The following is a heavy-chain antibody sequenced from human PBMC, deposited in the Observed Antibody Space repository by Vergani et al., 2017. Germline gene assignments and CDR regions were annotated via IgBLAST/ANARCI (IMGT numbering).Heavy chain of an antibody. Sequence: QVQLQQSGPGLVKPSQTLSLTCAISGDSVSSNSAAWNWIRQSPSRGLEWLGRTYYRSKWYNDYAVSVKSRITINPDTSKNQFSLQLNSVTPEDTAVYYCARVRVVPAASQDYYYGMDVWGQGTTVTVSS. D-gene: IGHD2-2*01. CDR2: TYYRSKWYN. CDR3: ARVRVVPAASQDYYYGMDV. CDR1: GDSVSSNSAA. V-gene: IGHV6-1*01. J-gene: IGHJ6*02.